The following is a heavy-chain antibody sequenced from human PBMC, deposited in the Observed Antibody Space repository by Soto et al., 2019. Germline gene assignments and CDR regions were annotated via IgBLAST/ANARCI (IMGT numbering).Heavy chain of an antibody. J-gene: IGHJ4*02. V-gene: IGHV3-7*01. CDR2: IKQGGTET. Sequence: GGSLRLSCAASGFTFSSYAMSRVRQAPGKGLEWVANIKQGGTETYYVDSVKGRFTISKDHAKNSLYLQMNSLRVEDTALYYCASLDTARVETAGYWGQGTRVTVSS. CDR3: ASLDTARVETAGY. D-gene: IGHD5-18*01. CDR1: GFTFSSYA.